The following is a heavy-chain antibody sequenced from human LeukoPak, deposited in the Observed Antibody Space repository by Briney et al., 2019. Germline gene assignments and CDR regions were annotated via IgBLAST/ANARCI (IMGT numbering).Heavy chain of an antibody. D-gene: IGHD3-22*01. V-gene: IGHV4-38-2*02. Sequence: SETLSLTCTVSGYSIRSGYYWGWTRPPPGKGLEWIGSIYHSGSTYYNPSLKSRVTISVDTSKNQFSLKLSSVTAADTAVYYCARDRLYYDTPSEAFDIWGQGTMVTVSS. J-gene: IGHJ3*02. CDR2: IYHSGST. CDR3: ARDRLYYDTPSEAFDI. CDR1: GYSIRSGYY.